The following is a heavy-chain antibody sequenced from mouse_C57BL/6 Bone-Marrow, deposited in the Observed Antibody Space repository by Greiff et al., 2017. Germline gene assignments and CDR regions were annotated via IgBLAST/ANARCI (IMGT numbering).Heavy chain of an antibody. V-gene: IGHV1-50*01. CDR2: IDPSDSYT. J-gene: IGHJ2*01. CDR1: GYTFTSYW. D-gene: IGHD1-1*01. Sequence: QVQLQQPGAELVKPGASVKLSCKASGYTFTSYWMQWVKQRPGQGLEWIGEIDPSDSYTNYNQKFKGKATLTVDPSSSTAYMQLSSLTSEDSAVYYCAIYYDVDYWGQGTTLTVSS. CDR3: AIYYDVDY.